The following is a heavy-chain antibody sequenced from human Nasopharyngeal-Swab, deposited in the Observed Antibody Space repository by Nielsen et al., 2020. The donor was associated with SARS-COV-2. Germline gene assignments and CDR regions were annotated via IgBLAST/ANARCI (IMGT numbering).Heavy chain of an antibody. J-gene: IGHJ5*02. CDR2: IYYSGST. CDR1: GGSISSSSYY. D-gene: IGHD4-11*01. CDR3: ARGATVTPLSRSHWFHP. V-gene: IGHV4-31*03. Sequence: SETLSLTCTVSGGSISSSSYYWGWIRQHPGKGLEWIGYIYYSGSTYYNPSLKSRVTISVDTSKNQFSLKLSSVTAADTAVYYCARGATVTPLSRSHWFHPWGQGTLVTVSS.